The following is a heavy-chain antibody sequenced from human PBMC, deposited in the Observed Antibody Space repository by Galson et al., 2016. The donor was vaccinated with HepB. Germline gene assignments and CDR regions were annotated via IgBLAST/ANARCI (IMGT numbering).Heavy chain of an antibody. CDR2: INPSGRT. V-gene: IGHV4-34*01. J-gene: IGHJ4*01. CDR1: GGSFSGDF. Sequence: SETLSLTCAVYGGSFSGDFWSWIRQTPGRGLEWIGEINPSGRTNYNPSLRSRVTISVDTSKNQFSLRLTSVTAADTAGYYCAVTDYGDPIFDYWGHGTLVTVSS. CDR3: AVTDYGDPIFDY. D-gene: IGHD4-17*01.